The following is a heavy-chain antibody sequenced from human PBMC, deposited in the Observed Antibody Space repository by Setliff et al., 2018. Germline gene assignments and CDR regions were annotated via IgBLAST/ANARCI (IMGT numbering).Heavy chain of an antibody. CDR1: DDSFTSSRYY. Sequence: SETLSLTCTVSDDSFTSSRYYWGWIRQAPGSGLEWIGSISYSGTPYYNASVESRVTISIDTSRNQFSLELRSVTVADTATYYYVRPGGTTVVARHFDYWGAGILVTVSS. D-gene: IGHD2-15*01. CDR2: ISYSGTP. CDR3: VRPGGTTVVARHFDY. J-gene: IGHJ4*01. V-gene: IGHV4-39*01.